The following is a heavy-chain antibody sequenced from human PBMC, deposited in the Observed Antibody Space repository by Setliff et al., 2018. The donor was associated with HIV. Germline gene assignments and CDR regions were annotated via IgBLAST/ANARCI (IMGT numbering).Heavy chain of an antibody. J-gene: IGHJ4*02. CDR1: GYTFTSYY. V-gene: IGHV1-46*01. CDR2: INPGDGST. CDR3: ARHSPSDY. Sequence: ASVKVSCKASGYTFTSYYIYWVRQAPGQGLQWMGIINPGDGSTIYAQKFQGRVTMTRDTSTSTLSLKLSSVTAADTAVYYCARHSPSDYWGQGTLVTVS.